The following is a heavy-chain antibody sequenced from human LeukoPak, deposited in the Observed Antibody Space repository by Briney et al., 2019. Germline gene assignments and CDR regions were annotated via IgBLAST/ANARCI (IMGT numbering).Heavy chain of an antibody. CDR2: IYHSGST. Sequence: SETLSLTCTVSGYSISSGYYWGWTRQPPGKGLEWIGSIYHSGSTYYNPSLKSRVTISVDTSKNQFSLKLSSVTAADTAVYYCARDEKDSSGYYYYYGMDVWGQGTTVTVSS. V-gene: IGHV4-38-2*02. CDR1: GYSISSGYY. CDR3: ARDEKDSSGYYYYYGMDV. J-gene: IGHJ6*02. D-gene: IGHD3-22*01.